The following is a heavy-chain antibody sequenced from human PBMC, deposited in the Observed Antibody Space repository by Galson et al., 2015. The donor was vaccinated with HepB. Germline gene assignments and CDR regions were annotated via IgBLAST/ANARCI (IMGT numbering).Heavy chain of an antibody. Sequence: QSGAEVKKPGESLRISCKGSGYSFTSYWISWVRQMPGKGLEWMGRIDPSDSYTNYSPSFQGHVTISADKSISTAYLQWSSLKASDTAMYYCARHVPLKGIEFLDNWFDPWGQGTLVTVSS. CDR2: IDPSDSYT. J-gene: IGHJ5*02. CDR1: GYSFTSYW. V-gene: IGHV5-10-1*01. D-gene: IGHD3-10*01. CDR3: ARHVPLKGIEFLDNWFDP.